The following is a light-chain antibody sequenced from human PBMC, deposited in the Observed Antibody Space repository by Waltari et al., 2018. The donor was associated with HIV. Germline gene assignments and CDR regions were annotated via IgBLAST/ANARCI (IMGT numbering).Light chain of an antibody. Sequence: QSALTQPPSASGSPGPSVTLSCTGTNSDIGTYAYVSWYQQHPGKAPKLVISEVTKRPSGVSDRFSGSKSGNTAFLTVSGLQAEDEADYYCSSFANRDGFYVLFGGGTRLTVL. V-gene: IGLV2-8*01. J-gene: IGLJ2*01. CDR1: NSDIGTYAY. CDR2: EVT. CDR3: SSFANRDGFYVL.